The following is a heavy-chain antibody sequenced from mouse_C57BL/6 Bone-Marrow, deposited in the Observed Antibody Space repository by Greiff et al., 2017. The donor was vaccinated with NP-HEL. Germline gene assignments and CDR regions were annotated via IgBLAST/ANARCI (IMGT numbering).Heavy chain of an antibody. CDR1: GFNIKDDY. CDR2: IDPENGDT. J-gene: IGHJ4*01. V-gene: IGHV14-4*01. CDR3: TTDTTVVSPYAMDY. Sequence: EVKLQESGAELVRPGASVKLSCTASGFNIKDDYMHWVKQRPEQGLEWIGWIDPENGDTEYASKFQGKATITADTSSNTAYLQLSSLTSEDTAVYYCTTDTTVVSPYAMDYWGQGTSVTVSS. D-gene: IGHD1-1*01.